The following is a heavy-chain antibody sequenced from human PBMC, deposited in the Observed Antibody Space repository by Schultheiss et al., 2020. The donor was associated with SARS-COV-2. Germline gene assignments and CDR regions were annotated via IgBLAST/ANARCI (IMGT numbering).Heavy chain of an antibody. V-gene: IGHV1-18*04. CDR1: GYTFTGYY. D-gene: IGHD1-1*01. CDR3: ARAGYGRGRDFYGLDV. Sequence: ASVKVSCKASGYTFTGYYMHWVRQAPGQGLEWMGWISAYNGDTNYAQKVQGRVTLTTDTSTSTAYMELRSLRSDDTAVYYCARAGYGRGRDFYGLDVWGQGTAVTVSS. J-gene: IGHJ6*02. CDR2: ISAYNGDT.